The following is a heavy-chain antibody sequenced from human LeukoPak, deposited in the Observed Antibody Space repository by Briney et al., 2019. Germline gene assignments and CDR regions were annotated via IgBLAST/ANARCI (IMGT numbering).Heavy chain of an antibody. Sequence: ASVKVSCKASGYNFITYDLSWVRQAPGQGLEWMGWISPYNGNTNYAQKFQGRVTMTTDTSTSTAYMELRSLRSDDTAVYYCARDWTPRSGTYTFDYWGQGTLVTVSS. CDR1: GYNFITYD. CDR3: ARDWTPRSGTYTFDY. V-gene: IGHV1-18*01. J-gene: IGHJ4*02. CDR2: ISPYNGNT. D-gene: IGHD3-10*01.